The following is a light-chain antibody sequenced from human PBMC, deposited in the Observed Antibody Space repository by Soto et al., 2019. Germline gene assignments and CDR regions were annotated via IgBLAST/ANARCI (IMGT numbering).Light chain of an antibody. CDR3: QQRQYWPPIT. J-gene: IGKJ5*01. V-gene: IGKV3D-20*02. CDR2: DAS. Sequence: ENVLTQSPGTLSLSPGERATLSSRAGQSVSSNYLAWYQQKPAQAPRLLIYDASNRADGIPARFSGSGSGTDFTLTISSLEPEDFATYYCQQRQYWPPITFGQGTRLEIK. CDR1: QSVSSNY.